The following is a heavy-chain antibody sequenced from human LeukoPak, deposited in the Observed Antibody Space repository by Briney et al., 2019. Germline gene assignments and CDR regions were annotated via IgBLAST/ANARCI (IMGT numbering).Heavy chain of an antibody. CDR3: ASIVATIHY. Sequence: SETLSLTCSVSGGSINNYFWTWIRQPPGKGLEWIGSIYYSGSTYYNPSLKSRVTISVDTSKNQFSLKLSSVTAADTAVYYCASIVATIHYWGQGTLVTVSS. CDR1: GGSINNYF. CDR2: IYYSGST. D-gene: IGHD5-12*01. V-gene: IGHV4-59*05. J-gene: IGHJ4*02.